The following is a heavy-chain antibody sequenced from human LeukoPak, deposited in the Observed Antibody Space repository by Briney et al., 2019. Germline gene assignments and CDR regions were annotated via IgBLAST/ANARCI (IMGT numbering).Heavy chain of an antibody. J-gene: IGHJ4*02. Sequence: GASVKVSCKASGYAFTGYYMHWVRQAPGQGLEWMGWINPNSGGTNYAQKFQGRVTMTRDTSISTAYMELSRLRSGDTAVYYCARGKYYYDSSGYLAYWGQGTLVTVSS. V-gene: IGHV1-2*02. CDR2: INPNSGGT. CDR3: ARGKYYYDSSGYLAY. CDR1: GYAFTGYY. D-gene: IGHD3-22*01.